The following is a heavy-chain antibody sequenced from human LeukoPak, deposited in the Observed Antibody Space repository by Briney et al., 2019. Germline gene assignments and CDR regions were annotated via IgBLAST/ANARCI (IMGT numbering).Heavy chain of an antibody. D-gene: IGHD6-13*01. CDR3: GRAAAGTGYYYYGMDV. CDR2: IYYSGST. CDR1: GGSVSSSNYY. Sequence: SETLSLTCTVSGGSVSSSNYYWSWIRQPPGKGLEWIGYIYYSGSTNYNPSLKSRITISADTSKNQFSLKLSSVTAADTAVYYCGRAAAGTGYYYYGMDVWGQGTTVTVSS. J-gene: IGHJ6*02. V-gene: IGHV4-61*01.